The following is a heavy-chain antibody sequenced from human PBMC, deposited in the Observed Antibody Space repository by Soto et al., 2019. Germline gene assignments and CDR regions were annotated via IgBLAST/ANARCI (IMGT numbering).Heavy chain of an antibody. D-gene: IGHD4-4*01. V-gene: IGHV3-21*01. CDR3: ARARHMTTPTHFDY. J-gene: IGHJ4*02. CDR1: GFTFSSYS. Sequence: EVQLVESGGGLVKPGGSLRLSCAASGFTFSSYSMNWVRQAPGKGLEWVSSISSSSSYIYYADSVKGRFTISRDNAKNSLYLQMNSLRAEDTAVYYCARARHMTTPTHFDYWGQGTLVTVSS. CDR2: ISSSSSYI.